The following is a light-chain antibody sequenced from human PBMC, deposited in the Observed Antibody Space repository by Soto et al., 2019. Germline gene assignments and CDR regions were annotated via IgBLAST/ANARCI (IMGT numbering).Light chain of an antibody. CDR1: SSDVGTYNY. V-gene: IGLV2-14*01. CDR2: DVS. J-gene: IGLJ2*01. Sequence: QSALTQPASVSGSPGQSITISCTGTSSDVGTYNYVSWYQQHPGKAPKLMIYDVSHRPSGVSNRFSGSKSGNTASLTISGLQAEDDAAYYCSSYTSSSTLPVFGGGTKPTVL. CDR3: SSYTSSSTLPV.